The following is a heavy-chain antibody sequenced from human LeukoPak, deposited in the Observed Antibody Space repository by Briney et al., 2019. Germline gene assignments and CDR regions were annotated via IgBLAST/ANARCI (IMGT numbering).Heavy chain of an antibody. CDR3: ARDGSGYSYGPNWFGP. CDR2: ISYDGSNQ. D-gene: IGHD5-18*01. CDR1: GLTFSSYA. J-gene: IGHJ5*02. Sequence: GGSLRLSCSAFGLTFSSYAMHLVRQAPGKGLEWLAVISYDGSNQYSADSVKGRFPISRDNSKTTLYLQMNSLRAEDTAVYYCARDGSGYSYGPNWFGPWGQGNLVTVSS. V-gene: IGHV3-30-3*01.